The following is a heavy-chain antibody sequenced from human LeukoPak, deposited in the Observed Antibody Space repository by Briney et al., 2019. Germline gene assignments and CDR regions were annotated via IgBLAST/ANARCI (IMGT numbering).Heavy chain of an antibody. D-gene: IGHD3-22*01. V-gene: IGHV4-34*01. Sequence: PSETLSLTCAVYGGSFSGYYWSWIRQPPGKGREWIGEINHSGSTNYNPSLKSRVTISVDTSKNQFSLKLSSVTAADTAVYYCARIPSGYYDSSGYEADDYWGQGTLVTVSS. J-gene: IGHJ4*02. CDR1: GGSFSGYY. CDR2: INHSGST. CDR3: ARIPSGYYDSSGYEADDY.